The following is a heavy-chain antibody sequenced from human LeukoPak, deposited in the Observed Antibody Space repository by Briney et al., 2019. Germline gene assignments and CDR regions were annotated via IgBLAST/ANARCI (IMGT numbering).Heavy chain of an antibody. CDR3: AREYSSSNPFDY. J-gene: IGHJ4*02. V-gene: IGHV3-7*01. Sequence: GGSLRLSCAASGSTFSSYWMSWVRQVPGKGLEWVANIKQDGSEKYYVDSVKGRFTISRDNAKNSLYLQMNSLRAEDTAVYYCAREYSSSNPFDYWGQGTLVTVSS. CDR2: IKQDGSEK. CDR1: GSTFSSYW. D-gene: IGHD6-6*01.